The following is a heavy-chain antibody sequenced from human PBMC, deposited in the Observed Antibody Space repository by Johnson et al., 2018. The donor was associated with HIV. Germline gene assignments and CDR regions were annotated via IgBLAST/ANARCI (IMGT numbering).Heavy chain of an antibody. Sequence: VQLVESGGGVVQPGRSLRLSCAASGFTFSSYAMHWIRQAPGKGLEWLSHISSSGSTIYYADSVKGRFTISRDNAKNSLYLQMNSLRAEDTAVYYCARDGRLAAAGAWGAFDIWGQGTMVTVSS. CDR2: ISSSGSTI. J-gene: IGHJ3*02. D-gene: IGHD6-13*01. CDR1: GFTFSSYA. V-gene: IGHV3-48*04. CDR3: ARDGRLAAAGAWGAFDI.